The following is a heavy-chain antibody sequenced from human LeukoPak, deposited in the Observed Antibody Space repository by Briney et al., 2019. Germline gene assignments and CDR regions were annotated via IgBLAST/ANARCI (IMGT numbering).Heavy chain of an antibody. Sequence: SETLSLTCAVYGRSFSGYYWSWIRQPPGKGLEWIGEINHSGSTNYNPSLKSRVTISVDTSKNQFSLKPSSVTAADTAVYYCARGIGGDCYLGSCYYYYYGMDVWGQGTTVTVSS. V-gene: IGHV4-34*01. CDR2: INHSGST. J-gene: IGHJ6*02. CDR1: GRSFSGYY. D-gene: IGHD2-21*02. CDR3: ARGIGGDCYLGSCYYYYYGMDV.